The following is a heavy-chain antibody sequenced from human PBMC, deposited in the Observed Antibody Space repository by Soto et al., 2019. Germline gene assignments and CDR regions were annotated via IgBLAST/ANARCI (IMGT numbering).Heavy chain of an antibody. CDR2: ISSSSSYI. J-gene: IGHJ4*02. D-gene: IGHD3-10*01. V-gene: IGHV3-21*01. Sequence: LRLSCAASGFTFSSYSMNWVRQAPGKGLEWVSSISSSSSYIYYADSVKGRFTISRDNAKNSLYLQMNSLRAEDTAVYYCARHSPYGSGRYFDYWGQGTLVTVSS. CDR1: GFTFSSYS. CDR3: ARHSPYGSGRYFDY.